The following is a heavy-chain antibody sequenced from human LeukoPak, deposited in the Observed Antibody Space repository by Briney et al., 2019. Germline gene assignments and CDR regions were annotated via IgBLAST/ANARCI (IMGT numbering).Heavy chain of an antibody. V-gene: IGHV3-23*01. CDR3: ARFRGSGSHTLYSFGY. CDR1: GFIFNINA. J-gene: IGHJ4*02. Sequence: GGSLRLSCAASGFIFNINAMSWVRQAPGKGLEWVSGISGGGGDTYYADSVKGRFTISRDNSKNTVYLQMSSLRAEDTAVYYCARFRGSGSHTLYSFGYWGQGSLVTVSS. D-gene: IGHD3-10*01. CDR2: ISGGGGDT.